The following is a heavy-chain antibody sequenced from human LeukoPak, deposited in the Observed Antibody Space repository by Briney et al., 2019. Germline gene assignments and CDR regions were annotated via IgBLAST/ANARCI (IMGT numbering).Heavy chain of an antibody. J-gene: IGHJ4*02. CDR3: ASLVAGTWGTDY. D-gene: IGHD6-19*01. CDR2: IYYSGST. CDR1: GGSISSSSYY. V-gene: IGHV4-39*01. Sequence: SETLSLTCTVSGGSISSSSYYWGWIRQPPGKGLEWIGSIYYSGSTYYNPSLKSRVTIPVHTSNNQFSLRLRSVTAADTAVYYCASLVAGTWGTDYWGQGTLVTVSS.